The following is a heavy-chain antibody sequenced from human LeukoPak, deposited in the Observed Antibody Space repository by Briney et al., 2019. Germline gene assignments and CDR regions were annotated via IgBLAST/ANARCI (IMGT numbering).Heavy chain of an antibody. Sequence: ASVKVSCKASGYTFTGYYMHWVRQAPGQGLEWMGIINPSGGSTSYAQKFQGRVTMTRDTSTSTVYMELSSLRSEDTAVYYCARDQATYYYDSSGYPSRAKYFQHWGQGTLVTVSS. D-gene: IGHD3-22*01. CDR1: GYTFTGYY. CDR3: ARDQATYYYDSSGYPSRAKYFQH. V-gene: IGHV1-46*01. CDR2: INPSGGST. J-gene: IGHJ1*01.